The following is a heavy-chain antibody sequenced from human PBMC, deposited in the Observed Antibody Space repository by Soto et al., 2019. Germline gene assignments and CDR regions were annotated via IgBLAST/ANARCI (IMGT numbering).Heavy chain of an antibody. CDR3: TRVRDVVVPAAMLHYFDY. D-gene: IGHD2-2*01. CDR1: GFTFGDYA. Sequence: GGSLRLSCTASGFTFGDYAMSWFRQAPGKGLEWVGFIRSKAYGGTTEYAVSVKGRFTISRDDSKSIAYLQMNSLKTEDTAVYYCTRVRDVVVPAAMLHYFDYWGQGTLVTVSS. J-gene: IGHJ4*02. CDR2: IRSKAYGGTT. V-gene: IGHV3-49*03.